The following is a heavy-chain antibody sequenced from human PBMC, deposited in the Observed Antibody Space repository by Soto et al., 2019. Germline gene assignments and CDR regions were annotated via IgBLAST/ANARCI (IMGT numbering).Heavy chain of an antibody. D-gene: IGHD6-6*01. CDR3: AKDLWQLVHYFDY. V-gene: IGHV3-23*01. CDR1: GFTFSSYA. CDR2: ISGSGGST. J-gene: IGHJ4*02. Sequence: GGSLRLSCAASGFTFSSYAMSWVRQAPGKGLEWVSAISGSGGSTSYEDSVKGRVTISIDNSKNTLYLQMNSLRAEDTAVYYCAKDLWQLVHYFDYWGQGTLVTVSS.